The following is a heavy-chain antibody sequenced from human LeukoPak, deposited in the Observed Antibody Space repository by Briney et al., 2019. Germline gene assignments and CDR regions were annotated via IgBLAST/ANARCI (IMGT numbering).Heavy chain of an antibody. CDR1: GFTFSSYW. CDR3: AKSRSGSANWALQVFDN. D-gene: IGHD1-1*01. Sequence: GGSLRLSCAASGFTFSSYWMHWVRHAPGKGVVWVSRVRGDGGSTSYADSVKGRFTISRDNSNNSLFVQMNSLRAEDTAVYFCAKSRSGSANWALQVFDNWGQGALVTVSS. J-gene: IGHJ4*02. CDR2: VRGDGGST. V-gene: IGHV3-74*01.